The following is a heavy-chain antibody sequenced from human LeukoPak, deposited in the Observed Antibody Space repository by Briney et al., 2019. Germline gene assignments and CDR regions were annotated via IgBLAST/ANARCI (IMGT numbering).Heavy chain of an antibody. J-gene: IGHJ4*02. D-gene: IGHD2-15*01. V-gene: IGHV4-34*01. CDR3: ARVKAASFDY. Sequence: SETLSLTCAVYGGSFSGYYWSWIRQPPGKGLEWIGEINHSGSTNYNPSLKSRVTISVDTSKNQFSLKLSSVTAADTAVYYCARVKAASFDYWGQGTLVTVSS. CDR1: GGSFSGYY. CDR2: INHSGST.